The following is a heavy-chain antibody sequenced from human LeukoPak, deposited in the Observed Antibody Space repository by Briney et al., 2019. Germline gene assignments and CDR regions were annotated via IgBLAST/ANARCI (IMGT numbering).Heavy chain of an antibody. CDR2: FDPEDGET. CDR1: GGTFSSYA. V-gene: IGHV1-24*01. D-gene: IGHD2-8*01. J-gene: IGHJ6*02. CDR3: ARVVLMVYAHHYYYYGMDV. Sequence: GASVKVSCKASGGTFSSYAISWVRQAPGQGLEWMGGFDPEDGETIYAQKFQGRVTMTEDTSTDTAYMELSSLRSEDTAVYYCARVVLMVYAHHYYYYGMDVWGQGTTVTVSS.